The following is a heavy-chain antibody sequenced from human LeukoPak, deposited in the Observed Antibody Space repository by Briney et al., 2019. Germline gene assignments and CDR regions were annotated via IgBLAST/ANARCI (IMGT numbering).Heavy chain of an antibody. CDR2: NYYSGRT. CDR3: ARKNDFGI. V-gene: IGHV4-59*01. CDR1: GGSISSDH. J-gene: IGHJ3*02. D-gene: IGHD4/OR15-4a*01. Sequence: SQTLSLTCSVSGGSISSDHWNWIRQTPGKGLEWIGCNYYSGRTYYNPSLKSRVTISVDMSKSQFSLRLTSVTAADTAVYYCARKNDFGIWGQGTLVTVSS.